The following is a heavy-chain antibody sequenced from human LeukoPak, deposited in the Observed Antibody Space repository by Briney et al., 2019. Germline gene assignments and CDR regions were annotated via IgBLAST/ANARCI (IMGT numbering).Heavy chain of an antibody. D-gene: IGHD3-22*01. CDR3: ARSNTGGRWLLLG. CDR1: GGSISSSSYY. Sequence: PSETLSLTCTVSGGSISSSSYYWGWIRQPPGKGLEWIGSIYYSGSTYYNPSLKSRVTISVDTSKNQFSLKLSSVTAADTAVYYCARSNTGGRWLLLGWGQGTLVTVSS. V-gene: IGHV4-39*07. J-gene: IGHJ4*02. CDR2: IYYSGST.